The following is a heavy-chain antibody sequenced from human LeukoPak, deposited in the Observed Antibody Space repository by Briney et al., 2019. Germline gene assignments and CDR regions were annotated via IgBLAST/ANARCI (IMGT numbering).Heavy chain of an antibody. J-gene: IGHJ4*02. CDR1: GFTFSDYY. CDR3: AREGPTWNTFYFDY. CDR2: ISSSGSNI. V-gene: IGHV3-11*01. D-gene: IGHD3-16*01. Sequence: PGGSLRLSCAASGFTFSDYYMSWIRQAPGKGLEGVSYISSSGSNIYYADSVKGRITISRDNAKNSLYLQMNSLRAEDTAVYYCAREGPTWNTFYFDYWGQGTLVTVSS.